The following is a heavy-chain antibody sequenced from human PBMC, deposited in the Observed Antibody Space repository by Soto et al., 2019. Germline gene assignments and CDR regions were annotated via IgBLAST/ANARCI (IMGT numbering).Heavy chain of an antibody. CDR2: ISYDGSNK. V-gene: IGHV3-30-3*01. D-gene: IGHD2-15*01. CDR1: GFTFSSYA. J-gene: IGHJ4*02. Sequence: QVQLVESGGGVVQPGRSLRLSCAASGFTFSSYAMHWVRQAPGEGLEWVAVISYDGSNKYYADSVKGRFTISRDNSKNTLYLQMNSLRAEDTAVYYCARSGYDWGQGTLVTVSS. CDR3: ARSGYD.